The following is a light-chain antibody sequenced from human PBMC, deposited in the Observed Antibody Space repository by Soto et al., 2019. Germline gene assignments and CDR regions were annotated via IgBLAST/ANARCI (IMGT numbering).Light chain of an antibody. CDR2: DVT. J-gene: IGLJ1*01. CDR1: SSDVGSYNV. CDR3: CSYAGSSTYV. Sequence: QSALTQPASVSGSPGQSITISCTGTSSDVGSYNVVSWYQHHPGKAPKLMIYDVTKRPSGVSNRFSGSKSGNTASLTISGLQAKDEADYYCCSYAGSSTYVFGTGTKVTVL. V-gene: IGLV2-23*02.